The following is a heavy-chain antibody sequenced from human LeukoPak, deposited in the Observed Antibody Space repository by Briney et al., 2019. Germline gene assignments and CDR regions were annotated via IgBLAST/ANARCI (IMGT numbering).Heavy chain of an antibody. Sequence: PGGSLRLSCAASGFTFSTYWMSWVRQAPGKGLEWVANIKQDGSERFYVDSVKGRFTISRDNAKNSVYLQMNSLRAEDTAVYYCARDTTGWFDPWGQGTLVTVAS. D-gene: IGHD1-14*01. CDR3: ARDTTGWFDP. V-gene: IGHV3-7*05. CDR2: IKQDGSER. CDR1: GFTFSTYW. J-gene: IGHJ5*02.